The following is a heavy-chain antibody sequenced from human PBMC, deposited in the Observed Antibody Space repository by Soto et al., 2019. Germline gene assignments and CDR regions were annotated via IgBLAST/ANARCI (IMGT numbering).Heavy chain of an antibody. CDR2: IYYSGST. J-gene: IGHJ3*02. V-gene: IGHV4-59*01. CDR1: GGSISSYY. Sequence: PSETLSLTCTVSGGSISSYYWSWIRQPPGKGLEWIGYIYYSGSTNYNPSLKSRVTISVDTSKNQFSLKLSSVTAADTAVYYCARVDVVVNAIQAVGACDIWRQGTRVTVSS. D-gene: IGHD2-21*01. CDR3: ARVDVVVNAIQAVGACDI.